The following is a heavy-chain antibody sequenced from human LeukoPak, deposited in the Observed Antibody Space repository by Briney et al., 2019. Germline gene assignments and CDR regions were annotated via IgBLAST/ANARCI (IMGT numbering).Heavy chain of an antibody. J-gene: IGHJ4*02. D-gene: IGHD2-15*01. CDR2: ISSNGGST. Sequence: PGGSLRLSCAASGFTSSSYAMHWVRQAPGKGLEYVSAISSNGGSTYYANSVKGRFTISRDNSKNTLYLQMGSLRAEDMAVYYCARDRFCSGGSCYSGFDYWGQGTLVTVSS. CDR3: ARDRFCSGGSCYSGFDY. CDR1: GFTSSSYA. V-gene: IGHV3-64*01.